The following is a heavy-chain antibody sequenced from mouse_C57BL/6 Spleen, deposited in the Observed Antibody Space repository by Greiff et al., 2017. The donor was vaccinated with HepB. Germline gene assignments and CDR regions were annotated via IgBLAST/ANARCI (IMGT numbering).Heavy chain of an antibody. J-gene: IGHJ2*01. CDR3: ARQAYYSNYFDY. D-gene: IGHD2-5*01. Sequence: EVQVVESGGDLVKPGGSLKLSCAASGFTFSSYGMSWVRQTPDKRLEWVATISSGGSYTYYPDSVKGRFTISRDNAKNTLYLQMSSLKSEDTAMYYCARQAYYSNYFDYWGQGTTLTVSS. CDR1: GFTFSSYG. V-gene: IGHV5-6*01. CDR2: ISSGGSYT.